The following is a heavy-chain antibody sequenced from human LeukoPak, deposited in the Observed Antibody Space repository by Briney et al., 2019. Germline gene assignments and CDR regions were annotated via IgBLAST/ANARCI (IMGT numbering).Heavy chain of an antibody. CDR3: ARDYYYDSSGYWFDP. CDR1: GGSISSYY. J-gene: IGHJ5*02. V-gene: IGHV4-59*01. D-gene: IGHD3-22*01. Sequence: RPSETLSLTCTVSGGSISSYYWSWIRQPPGKGLEWIGYIYYSGSTNYNPSLKSRVTISVDTSKNQFSLKLSSVTAADTAVYCCARDYYYDSSGYWFDPWGQGTLVTVSS. CDR2: IYYSGST.